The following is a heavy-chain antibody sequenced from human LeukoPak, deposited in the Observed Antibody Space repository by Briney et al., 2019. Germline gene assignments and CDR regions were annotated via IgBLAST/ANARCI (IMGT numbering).Heavy chain of an antibody. Sequence: GASVKVSCKASGYTFTGYYMHWVRQAPGQGLEWMGRINPNSGGTNYAQKFQGRVTMTRDTSISTAYMELSRLRSDDTAAYYCARGVMITFGGVRPGFYWGQGTLVTVSS. D-gene: IGHD3-16*01. J-gene: IGHJ4*02. CDR3: ARGVMITFGGVRPGFY. CDR1: GYTFTGYY. CDR2: INPNSGGT. V-gene: IGHV1-2*06.